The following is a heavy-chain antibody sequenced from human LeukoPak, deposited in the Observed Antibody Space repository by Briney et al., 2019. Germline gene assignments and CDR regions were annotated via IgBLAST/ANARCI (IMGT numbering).Heavy chain of an antibody. D-gene: IGHD2-21*01. J-gene: IGHJ4*02. CDR1: GGSFSGYY. CDR3: ARALRISTPRGRGVSPLDY. V-gene: IGHV4-34*01. CDR2: INHSGST. Sequence: SETLSLTCAVYGGSFSGYYWSWIRQPPGKGLEWIGEINHSGSTNYNPSLKSRVTMSVDTSKNQLSLKLSSVTAADTAVYYCARALRISTPRGRGVSPLDYWGQGTLVTVSS.